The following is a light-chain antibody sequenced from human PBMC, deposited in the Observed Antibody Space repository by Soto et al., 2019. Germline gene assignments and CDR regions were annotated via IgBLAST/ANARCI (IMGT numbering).Light chain of an antibody. CDR2: GTS. V-gene: IGKV3-20*01. CDR3: QQYGSSRWS. Sequence: EIVLTQSPGTLSLSPGDRASLSCRASQTVGSAYLAWYQHKPGQAPRLLIFGTSSRATGIPDRFSGSGSGTDFTLTISRLAPEDFAVYYRQQYGSSRWSFGQGTKVEAK. CDR1: QTVGSAY. J-gene: IGKJ1*01.